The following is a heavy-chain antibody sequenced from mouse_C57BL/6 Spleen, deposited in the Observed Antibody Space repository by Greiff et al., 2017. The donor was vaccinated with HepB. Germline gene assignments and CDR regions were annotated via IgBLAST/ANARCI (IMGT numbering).Heavy chain of an antibody. CDR1: GFSLTSYG. Sequence: QVQLKQSGPGLVQPSQSLSITCTVSGFSLTSYGVHWVRQSPGKGLEWLGVIWSGGSTDYNAAFISRLSISKDNSKSQVFFKMNSLQADDTAIYYCARVGYDYDDWFAYWGQGTLVTVSA. J-gene: IGHJ3*01. D-gene: IGHD2-4*01. CDR2: IWSGGST. V-gene: IGHV2-2*01. CDR3: ARVGYDYDDWFAY.